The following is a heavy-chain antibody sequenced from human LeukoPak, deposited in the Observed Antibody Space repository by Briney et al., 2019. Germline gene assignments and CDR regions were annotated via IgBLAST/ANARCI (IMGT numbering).Heavy chain of an antibody. CDR2: IYPGDSDT. CDR3: ARRRAAAGIGRWFDP. Sequence: GESLKISCKGSGYSFTSYWIGWVRQMPGKGLGWMGIIYPGDSDTRYSPSFQGQVTISADKSISTAYLQWSSLKASDTAMYYCARRRAAAGIGRWFDPWGQGTLVTVSS. J-gene: IGHJ5*02. V-gene: IGHV5-51*01. D-gene: IGHD6-13*01. CDR1: GYSFTSYW.